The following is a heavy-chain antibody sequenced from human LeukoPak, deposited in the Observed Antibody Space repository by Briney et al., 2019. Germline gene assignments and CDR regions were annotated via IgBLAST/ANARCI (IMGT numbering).Heavy chain of an antibody. J-gene: IGHJ6*02. D-gene: IGHD3-10*01. CDR2: ISSSGSTI. Sequence: PGGSLRLSCAASGFTFSDYYMSWIRQAPGKGLEWVSYISSSGSTIYYADSVKGRFTISRDNAKNSLYLLMNSLRAEDTAVYYCARYGSGSYYYYYGMDVWGQGTTVTVSS. CDR3: ARYGSGSYYYYYGMDV. V-gene: IGHV3-11*01. CDR1: GFTFSDYY.